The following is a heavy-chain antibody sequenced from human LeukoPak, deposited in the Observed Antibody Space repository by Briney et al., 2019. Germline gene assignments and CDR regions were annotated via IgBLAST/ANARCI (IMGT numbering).Heavy chain of an antibody. D-gene: IGHD3-10*01. CDR2: IYYSGST. CDR1: AYSISSDYY. V-gene: IGHV4-38-2*02. CDR3: ARDRDGSGSYYL. Sequence: SETLSLTCTVSAYSISSDYYRGWIRQPPGKGLEWIGSIYYSGSTYYNPSLKSRVTISVDTSKNQFSLKLSSVTAADTAVYYCARDRDGSGSYYLWGQGTLVTVSS. J-gene: IGHJ4*02.